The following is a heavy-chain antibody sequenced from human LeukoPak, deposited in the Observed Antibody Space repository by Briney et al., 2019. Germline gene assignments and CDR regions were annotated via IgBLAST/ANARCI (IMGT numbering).Heavy chain of an antibody. V-gene: IGHV3-7*01. CDR3: ARAFITGIDYFDY. CDR2: IKHDGSEK. J-gene: IGHJ4*02. Sequence: GGSLRLSCAASGFTFSTYWMSWVRQAPGKGLEWVANIKHDGSEKYYVDSVKGRFTISRDNAKNSLYPQMNSLRAEDTAVYYCARAFITGIDYFDYWGQGTLVTVSS. CDR1: GFTFSTYW. D-gene: IGHD1-20*01.